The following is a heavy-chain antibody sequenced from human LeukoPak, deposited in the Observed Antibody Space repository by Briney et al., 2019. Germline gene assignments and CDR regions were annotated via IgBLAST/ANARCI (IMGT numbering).Heavy chain of an antibody. J-gene: IGHJ4*02. CDR3: ARDRYYYDSSGYYLY. CDR2: ISAYNGNT. V-gene: IGHV1-18*01. D-gene: IGHD3-22*01. Sequence: ASVKVSCKASGYTFTRYGISWVRQAPGQGLEWMGWISAYNGNTNYAQKLQGRVTMTTDTSTSTAYMELRSLRSDDTAVYYCARDRYYYDSSGYYLYWGQGTLVTVSS. CDR1: GYTFTRYG.